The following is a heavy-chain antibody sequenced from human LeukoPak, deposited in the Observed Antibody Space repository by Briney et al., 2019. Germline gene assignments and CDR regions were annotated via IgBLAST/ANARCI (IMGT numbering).Heavy chain of an antibody. CDR1: RFTFTSYS. CDR2: ISISSSTI. Sequence: GGSLRLSCAASRFTFTSYSMNWVRQAPGKGLEWISYISISSSTIYYADSVKGRFTISRDSSKNTLDLQMNSLRAEDTAVYYCVRVGYTNYGIDYWGQGTLVTVSS. J-gene: IGHJ4*02. V-gene: IGHV3-48*01. D-gene: IGHD4-11*01. CDR3: VRVGYTNYGIDY.